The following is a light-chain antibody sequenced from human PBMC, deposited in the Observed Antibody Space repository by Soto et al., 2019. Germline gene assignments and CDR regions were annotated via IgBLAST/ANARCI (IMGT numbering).Light chain of an antibody. CDR3: SSFAGGNNLL. J-gene: IGLJ2*01. CDR2: EVS. Sequence: QSALTQPHSASGSPGQSVTISCTGTSSDVGGYNFVSWYQQHPGKAPKLLIYEVSKRPSGVPDRFSGSKSDNTASLTVSGLQAEDEADYYCSSFAGGNNLLFGGGTKVTVL. V-gene: IGLV2-8*01. CDR1: SSDVGGYNF.